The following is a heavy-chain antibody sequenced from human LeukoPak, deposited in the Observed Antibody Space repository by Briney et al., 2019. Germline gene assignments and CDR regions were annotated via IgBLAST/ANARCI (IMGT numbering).Heavy chain of an antibody. CDR1: GFTFTSYA. D-gene: IGHD3-10*01. CDR2: ISVSAGST. Sequence: QPGGSLRLSCAASGFTFTSYAMSWVRQAPGKGLEWVSLISVSAGSTYYADSVKGRFTISRDNSKNTVYLQMNGLRVDDTAVYYCARPGTSGSTYYFDYWGQGNLVTVSS. V-gene: IGHV3-23*01. CDR3: ARPGTSGSTYYFDY. J-gene: IGHJ4*02.